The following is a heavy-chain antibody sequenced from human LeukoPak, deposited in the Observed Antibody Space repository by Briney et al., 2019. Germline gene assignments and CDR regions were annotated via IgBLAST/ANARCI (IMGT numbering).Heavy chain of an antibody. D-gene: IGHD3-16*02. CDR3: ARGDSEYDYVWGSYRYSFDY. CDR1: GFTFSSHA. J-gene: IGHJ4*02. CDR2: IWYDGSNK. V-gene: IGHV3-33*01. Sequence: GGSLRLSCAASGFTFSSHAMHWVRQAPGKGLEWVAVIWYDGSNKYYADSVKGRFTISRDNSKNTLYLQMNSLRAEDTAVYYCARGDSEYDYVWGSYRYSFDYWGQGTLVTVSS.